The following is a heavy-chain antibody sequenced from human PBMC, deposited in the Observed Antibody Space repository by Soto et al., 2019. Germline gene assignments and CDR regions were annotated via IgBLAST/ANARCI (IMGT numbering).Heavy chain of an antibody. Sequence: VESLKISCNGSGYSFTTHWIGWVRQMPGKGLEWMGIINPVDSDTRYSPSFQGQVTLSVDKSISTAYLQWSSLKASDTAMYYCARQGGGYVSIDYWGQGTLVTVSS. CDR1: GYSFTTHW. CDR2: INPVDSDT. J-gene: IGHJ4*02. V-gene: IGHV5-51*01. CDR3: ARQGGGYVSIDY. D-gene: IGHD5-12*01.